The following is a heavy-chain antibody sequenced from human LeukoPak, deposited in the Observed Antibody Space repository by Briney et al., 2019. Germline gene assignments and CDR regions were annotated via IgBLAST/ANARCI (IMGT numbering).Heavy chain of an antibody. CDR1: GGTFSSYA. J-gene: IGHJ6*04. V-gene: IGHV1-69*04. CDR2: IIPILGIA. Sequence: ASVKASCKASGGTFSSYAISWVRQAPGQGLEWMGRIIPILGIANYAQKFQGRVTITADKSTSTAYMELSSLRSEDTAVYYCARFTPPGMDVRGEGTTVTVSS. CDR3: ARFTPPGMDV.